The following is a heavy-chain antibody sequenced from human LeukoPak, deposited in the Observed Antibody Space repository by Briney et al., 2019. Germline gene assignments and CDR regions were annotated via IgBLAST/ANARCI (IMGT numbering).Heavy chain of an antibody. D-gene: IGHD6-19*01. CDR3: ARGAVVGKMSWFDP. CDR1: GASISSYY. CDR2: IYYDGST. J-gene: IGHJ5*02. V-gene: IGHV4-59*01. Sequence: PSETLSLTCTVSGASISSYYWIWIRQPQGKGLEWIGHIYYDGSTNYSPSLKSRVTISVDTSKNQFSLNLSSVTAADTAVYYCARGAVVGKMSWFDPWGQGTLVTVSS.